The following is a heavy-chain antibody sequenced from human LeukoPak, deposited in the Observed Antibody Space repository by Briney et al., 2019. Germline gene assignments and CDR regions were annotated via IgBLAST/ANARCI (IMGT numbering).Heavy chain of an antibody. V-gene: IGHV1-69*13. CDR2: IIPIFGTA. J-gene: IGHJ4*02. CDR1: GGTFSSYA. Sequence: SVKVSCKASGGTFSSYAISWVRQAPGQGLEWMGGIIPIFGTANCAQKFQGRVTITADESTSTAYMELSSLRSEDTAVYYCARGPGIAAAGRFDYWGQGTLVTVSS. D-gene: IGHD6-13*01. CDR3: ARGPGIAAAGRFDY.